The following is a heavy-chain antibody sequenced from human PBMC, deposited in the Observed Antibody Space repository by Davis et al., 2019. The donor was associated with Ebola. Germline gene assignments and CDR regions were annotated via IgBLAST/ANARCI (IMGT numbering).Heavy chain of an antibody. Sequence: MPSETLSLTCTVSDDSISFYYWSWIRQSPGKGLEWIGNIHYSGSTNYNPSLKGRVTISVGTSKNQFSLKLSSVTAADTAVYYCARGPSIAAWDYWGQGTLVIVSS. D-gene: IGHD6-13*01. CDR1: DDSISFYY. CDR3: ARGPSIAAWDY. J-gene: IGHJ4*02. CDR2: IHYSGST. V-gene: IGHV4-59*12.